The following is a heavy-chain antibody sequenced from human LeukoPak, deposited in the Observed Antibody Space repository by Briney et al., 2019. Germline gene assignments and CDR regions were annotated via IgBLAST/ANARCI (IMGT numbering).Heavy chain of an antibody. CDR1: GGSISSSSYF. CDR3: ARTYYYGSGSIGVWFDP. CDR2: IYTSGST. J-gene: IGHJ5*02. D-gene: IGHD3-10*01. Sequence: SETLSLTCTASGGSISSSSYFWGWIRQPPGKGLEWIGRIYTSGSTNYNPSLKSRVTISVDTSKNQFSLKLSSVTAADTAVYYCARTYYYGSGSIGVWFDPWGQGTLVTVSS. V-gene: IGHV4-61*02.